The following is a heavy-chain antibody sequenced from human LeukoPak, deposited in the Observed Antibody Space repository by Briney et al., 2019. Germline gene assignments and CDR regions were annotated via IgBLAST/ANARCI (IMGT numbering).Heavy chain of an antibody. V-gene: IGHV1-2*02. CDR3: ARGLEMATISDAFDI. CDR2: INPNSGGT. Sequence: ASVKVSCKASGYTFTGYYMHWVRQAPGQGLEWMGWINPNSGGTNYAQKFQGRVTMTRDTSISTAYMELSRLRSEDTAVYYCARGLEMATISDAFDIWGQGTMVTVSS. J-gene: IGHJ3*02. CDR1: GYTFTGYY. D-gene: IGHD5-24*01.